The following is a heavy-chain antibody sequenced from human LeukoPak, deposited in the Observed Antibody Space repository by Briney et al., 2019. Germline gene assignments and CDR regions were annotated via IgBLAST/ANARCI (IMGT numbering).Heavy chain of an antibody. J-gene: IGHJ4*02. CDR3: ARDWCGGSCYFDY. Sequence: GGSLRLSCAASGFTFSSNWMSWVRQAPGKGPEWVANIKQDGSEKYYVDSVKGRFTISRDNAKNSLYLQMNSLRAEDTAVYYCARDWCGGSCYFDYWGQGTLVTVSS. V-gene: IGHV3-7*01. CDR2: IKQDGSEK. D-gene: IGHD2-15*01. CDR1: GFTFSSNW.